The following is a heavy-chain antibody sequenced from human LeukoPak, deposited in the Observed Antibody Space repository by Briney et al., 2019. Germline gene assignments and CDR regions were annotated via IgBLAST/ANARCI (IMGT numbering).Heavy chain of an antibody. Sequence: GESLKISCQGSGYSFTSYWLGWVRQMPGKGLEWMGIIYPGDSDTRYSPSFQGQVTISADKSISTAYLQWSSLKASDTAMYYCARRWTNYGGRYDYWGQGTLVTVSS. D-gene: IGHD4-17*01. V-gene: IGHV5-51*01. CDR3: ARRWTNYGGRYDY. CDR1: GYSFTSYW. J-gene: IGHJ4*02. CDR2: IYPGDSDT.